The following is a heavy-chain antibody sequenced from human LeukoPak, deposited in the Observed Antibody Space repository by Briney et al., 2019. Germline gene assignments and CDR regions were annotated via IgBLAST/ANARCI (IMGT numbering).Heavy chain of an antibody. Sequence: GSLRLSCTASGFTFGDYAMSWVRQPPGKGLEWIGEINHSGSTNYNPSLKSRVTISVDTSKNQFSLKLSSVTAADTAVYYCARQRRYSSSWYYYYMDVWGKGTTVTISS. D-gene: IGHD6-13*01. V-gene: IGHV4-34*01. CDR3: ARQRRYSSSWYYYYMDV. J-gene: IGHJ6*03. CDR2: INHSGST. CDR1: GFTFGDYA.